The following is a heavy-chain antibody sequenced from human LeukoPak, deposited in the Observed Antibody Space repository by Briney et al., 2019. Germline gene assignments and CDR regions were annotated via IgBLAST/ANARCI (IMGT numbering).Heavy chain of an antibody. Sequence: ASVKVSCEASGYTFTGYYMHWVRQAPGQGLEWMGWINPNSGGTNYAQKFQGRVTMTRDTSISTAYMELSRLRSDDTAVYYCARAYQQDYYYYYYYMDVWGKGTTVTVSS. J-gene: IGHJ6*03. D-gene: IGHD2-2*01. V-gene: IGHV1-2*02. CDR1: GYTFTGYY. CDR2: INPNSGGT. CDR3: ARAYQQDYYYYYYYMDV.